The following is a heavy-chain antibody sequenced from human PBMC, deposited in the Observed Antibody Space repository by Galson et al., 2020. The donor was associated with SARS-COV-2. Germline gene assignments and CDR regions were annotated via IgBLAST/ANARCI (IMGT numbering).Heavy chain of an antibody. V-gene: IGHV3-30*04. J-gene: IGHJ4*02. CDR3: ARPYSGSYRGYFDY. CDR1: GFTFSSYA. CDR2: ISYDGSNK. Sequence: GGSLRLSCAASGFTFSSYALHWVRPAPGKGLEWVAVISYDGSNKYYADSVKGRFTISSDNSKNTLYLQMNSLRAEDSAVYYCARPYSGSYRGYFDYWGQGTLVTVSS. D-gene: IGHD1-26*01.